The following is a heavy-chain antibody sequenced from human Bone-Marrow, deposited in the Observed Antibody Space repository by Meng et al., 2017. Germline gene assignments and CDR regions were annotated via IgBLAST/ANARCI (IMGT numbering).Heavy chain of an antibody. Sequence: WIRQPPGKGLEWVGRIKRNSDGGTIDYAAPVKGRFTISRDDSKNTLYLRMDSLITDDTAVYFCATGAADADPWGQGTLVTVSS. V-gene: IGHV3-15*01. CDR2: IKRNSDGGTI. CDR3: ATGAADADP. D-gene: IGHD6-13*01. J-gene: IGHJ5*02.